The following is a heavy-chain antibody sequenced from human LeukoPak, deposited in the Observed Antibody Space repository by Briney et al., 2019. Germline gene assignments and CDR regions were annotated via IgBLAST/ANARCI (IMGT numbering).Heavy chain of an antibody. CDR2: IYHSGST. Sequence: SETLSLTCTVSGYSISSGYYWGWIRQPPGKGLEWIGSIYHSGSTYYNPSLKSRVTISVDTSKNQFSLKLSSVTAAGTAVYYCARDHRTFGARWGQGTLVTVSS. J-gene: IGHJ4*02. CDR1: GYSISSGYY. D-gene: IGHD3-16*01. CDR3: ARDHRTFGAR. V-gene: IGHV4-38-2*02.